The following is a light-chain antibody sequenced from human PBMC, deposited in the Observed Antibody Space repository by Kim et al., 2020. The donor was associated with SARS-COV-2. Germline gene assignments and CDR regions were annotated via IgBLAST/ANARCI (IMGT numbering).Light chain of an antibody. V-gene: IGLV3-19*01. Sequence: ALGQTVRITCQGDSLRRFYASWYQQKPGQAPVLVIYGKTNRPSGIPDRFSGSSSGNTASLTITGAQAEDEADYYCNSRDSTDNHYVFGGGTQLTVL. J-gene: IGLJ3*02. CDR1: SLRRFY. CDR2: GKT. CDR3: NSRDSTDNHYV.